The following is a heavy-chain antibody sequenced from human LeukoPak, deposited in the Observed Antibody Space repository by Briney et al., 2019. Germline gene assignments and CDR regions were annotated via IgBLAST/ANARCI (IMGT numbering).Heavy chain of an antibody. CDR1: GFTFSSYE. Sequence: QAGGSLRLSCAASGFTFSSYEMNWVCQAPGKGLEWVSAISGSGGSTYYADSVKGRFTISRDNSKNTLYLRMNSLRAEDTAVYYCAKVSSGWLLNWFDPWGQGTLVTVSS. J-gene: IGHJ5*02. CDR2: ISGSGGST. D-gene: IGHD6-19*01. CDR3: AKVSSGWLLNWFDP. V-gene: IGHV3-23*01.